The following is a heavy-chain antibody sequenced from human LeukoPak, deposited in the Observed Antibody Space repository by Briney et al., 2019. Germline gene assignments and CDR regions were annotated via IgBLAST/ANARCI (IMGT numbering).Heavy chain of an antibody. J-gene: IGHJ4*02. Sequence: PGGSLRLSCAASGFSFWSYGMSWVRQAPGKGLEWVSTTTDSGASTWYADSVKGRFTISRDNSENTPYLQMNSLRAEDTAVYYCAGGGQLLSFDYWGQGTLVTVSS. CDR3: AGGGQLLSFDY. V-gene: IGHV3-23*01. CDR2: TTDSGAST. CDR1: GFSFWSYG. D-gene: IGHD2-2*01.